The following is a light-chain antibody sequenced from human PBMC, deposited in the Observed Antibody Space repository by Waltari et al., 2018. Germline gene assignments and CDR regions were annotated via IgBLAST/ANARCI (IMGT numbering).Light chain of an antibody. V-gene: IGKV1-39*01. CDR2: AAS. CDR3: QQTHTTPPIT. Sequence: IQMTPSPSPLSASIGDRVLLPCRASQSIGDYLNWYQQKPGKAPKLLIYAASSLHSGVPSRFSGSGSGTDFTLTISSLRPEDFATYYCQQTHTTPPITFGQGTRLDIK. CDR1: QSIGDY. J-gene: IGKJ5*01.